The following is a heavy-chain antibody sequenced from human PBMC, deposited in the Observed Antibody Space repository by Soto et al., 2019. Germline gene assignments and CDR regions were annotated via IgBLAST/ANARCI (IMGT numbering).Heavy chain of an antibody. CDR2: IYYSGST. CDR3: AREAVVVAATPRRYYYMDV. J-gene: IGHJ6*03. CDR1: GGSISSYY. D-gene: IGHD2-15*01. Sequence: SETLSLTCTVSGGSISSYYWSWIRQPPGKGLEWIGYIYYSGSTNYNPSLKSRVTISVDTSKNQFSLKLSSVTAADTAVYYCAREAVVVAATPRRYYYMDVWGKGTTVTVSS. V-gene: IGHV4-59*01.